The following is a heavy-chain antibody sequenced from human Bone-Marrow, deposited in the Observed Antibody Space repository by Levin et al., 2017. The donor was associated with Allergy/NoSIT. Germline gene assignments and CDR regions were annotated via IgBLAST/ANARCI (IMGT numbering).Heavy chain of an antibody. CDR3: AKLIVATPRAIDPYYGMDV. D-gene: IGHD5-12*01. V-gene: IGHV3-30*18. CDR2: ISYDGSNK. J-gene: IGHJ6*02. CDR1: GFTFSSYG. Sequence: GESLKISCAASGFTFSSYGMHWVRQAPGKGLEWVAVISYDGSNKYYADSVKGRFTISRDNSKNTLYLQMNSLRAEDTAVYYCAKLIVATPRAIDPYYGMDVWGQGTTVTVSS.